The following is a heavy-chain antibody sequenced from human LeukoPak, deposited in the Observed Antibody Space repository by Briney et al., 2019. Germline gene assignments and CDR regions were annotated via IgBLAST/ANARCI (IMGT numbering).Heavy chain of an antibody. J-gene: IGHJ4*02. CDR1: GFTFDDYA. Sequence: PGRSLRLSCAASGFTFDDYAMHWVRQAPGKGLEWVSGISWNSGSIGYADSVKSRFTISRDNAKNSLYLQMNSLRAEDTALYYCAKDRFNGLLWFGELLMWGQGTLVTVSS. CDR3: AKDRFNGLLWFGELLM. V-gene: IGHV3-9*01. CDR2: ISWNSGSI. D-gene: IGHD3-10*01.